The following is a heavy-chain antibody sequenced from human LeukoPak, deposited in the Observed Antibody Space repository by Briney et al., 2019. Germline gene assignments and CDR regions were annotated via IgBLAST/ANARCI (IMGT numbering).Heavy chain of an antibody. CDR2: IWSDVNYK. Sequence: GGSLRLSCAASGFTFSSYGMHWVRQAQGRGREWVELIWSDVNYKYYADSVKGRFTISRDNSKNTLYLQMNSLRAEDTAVYYCAGYERGVTTLYYFDYWGQGTLVTASS. CDR3: AGYERGVTTLYYFDY. J-gene: IGHJ4*02. D-gene: IGHD4-11*01. CDR1: GFTFSSYG. V-gene: IGHV3-30*02.